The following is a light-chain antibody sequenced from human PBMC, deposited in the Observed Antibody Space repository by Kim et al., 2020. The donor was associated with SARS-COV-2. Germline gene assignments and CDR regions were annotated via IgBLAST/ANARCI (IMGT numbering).Light chain of an antibody. CDR2: ATS. V-gene: IGKV1-17*01. CDR3: LQHNSYPLT. CDR1: QGIGSD. Sequence: SAAVEDRVTITGRAGQGIGSDLAWFQQKPGKAPTRLIYATSTLQSGVPSRFSGSGSGTEFTLTISSLQPEDFATYYCLQHNSYPLTFGGGTKLEI. J-gene: IGKJ4*01.